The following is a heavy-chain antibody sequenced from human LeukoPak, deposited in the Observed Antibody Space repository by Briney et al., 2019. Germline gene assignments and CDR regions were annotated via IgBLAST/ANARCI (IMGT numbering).Heavy chain of an antibody. V-gene: IGHV1-2*02. Sequence: ASVKVSCKASGYTFTGKYMHWVRQAPGQGLEWMGWINPNSGGTNYAQKFQDRVTMTRDTSISTAYMEVSRLRSDDTAVYYCARDPTTIGSGSFFRYFDSWGQGTLVTVSS. CDR2: INPNSGGT. J-gene: IGHJ4*02. CDR3: ARDPTTIGSGSFFRYFDS. D-gene: IGHD1-26*01. CDR1: GYTFTGKY.